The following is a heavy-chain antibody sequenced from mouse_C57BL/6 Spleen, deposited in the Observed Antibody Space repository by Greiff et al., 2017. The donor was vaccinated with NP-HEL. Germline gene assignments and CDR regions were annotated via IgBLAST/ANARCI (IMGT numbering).Heavy chain of an antibody. D-gene: IGHD1-1*01. Sequence: EVKVVESGGGLVKPGGSLKLSCAASGFTFSSYAMSWVRQTPEKRLEWVATISDGGSYTYYPDNVKGRFTISRDNAKNNLYLQMSHLKSEDTAMYYCARDEGYYGSSSWFAYWGQGTLVTVSA. J-gene: IGHJ3*01. V-gene: IGHV5-4*01. CDR3: ARDEGYYGSSSWFAY. CDR1: GFTFSSYA. CDR2: ISDGGSYT.